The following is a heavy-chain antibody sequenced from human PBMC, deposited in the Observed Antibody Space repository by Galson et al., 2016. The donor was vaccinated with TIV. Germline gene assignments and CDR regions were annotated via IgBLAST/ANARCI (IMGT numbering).Heavy chain of an antibody. CDR3: ARDIFPYYGMDV. D-gene: IGHD2-21*01. V-gene: IGHV3-21*01. CDR1: GFTFNSYT. Sequence: SLRLSCAASGFTFNSYTMTWVRQAPGKGLEWVSSIRSSSSYKSYADSVKGRFTISRDNAKNSLYLQMNSLRAEDTAVYYCARDIFPYYGMDVWGQGTTVTVSS. CDR2: IRSSSSYK. J-gene: IGHJ6*02.